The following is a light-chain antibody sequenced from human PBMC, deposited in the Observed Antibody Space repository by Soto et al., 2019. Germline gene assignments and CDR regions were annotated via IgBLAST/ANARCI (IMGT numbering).Light chain of an antibody. CDR1: SSNIGAGND. Sequence: QSVLTQPPSVSGAPGQRVTISCTGSSSNIGAGNDVHWYQQFPGTAPKLLIYANTNRPSGVPDRFSASKSGTSASLAITGLQAEDEADYYCQSYDTSLTYYVFGAGTKLTVL. J-gene: IGLJ1*01. CDR2: ANT. V-gene: IGLV1-40*01. CDR3: QSYDTSLTYYV.